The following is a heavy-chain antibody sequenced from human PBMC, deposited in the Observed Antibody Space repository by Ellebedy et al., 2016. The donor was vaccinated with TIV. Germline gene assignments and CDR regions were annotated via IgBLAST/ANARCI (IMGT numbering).Heavy chain of an antibody. CDR3: ACPAVGCWSGYNEH. J-gene: IGHJ4*02. Sequence: PGGSLRLSCAASGFTFRSYAMTWVPQAPGTGLEWLAYIDTSSSNIHYADSVKGRFTISRDNAKNSLFLQMNNLRPDDTAIYYCACPAVGCWSGYNEHWGQGTLVTVSS. CDR2: IDTSSSNI. V-gene: IGHV3-48*04. CDR1: GFTFRSYA. D-gene: IGHD3-3*01.